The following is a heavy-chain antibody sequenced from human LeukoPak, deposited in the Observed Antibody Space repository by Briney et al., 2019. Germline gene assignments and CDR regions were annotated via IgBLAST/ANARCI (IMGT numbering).Heavy chain of an antibody. Sequence: PGGSLRLSCAASGFSFNTYVVGWVRQAPGKGLEWISVISTTGDKTFYADSVKGRFTISRDNSKNTLYLQMNSLRAEDTAVYYCARRGRDDYNSWGPFDYWGQGALVTVSS. CDR2: ISTTGDKT. V-gene: IGHV3-23*01. CDR1: GFSFNTYV. D-gene: IGHD5-24*01. J-gene: IGHJ4*02. CDR3: ARRGRDDYNSWGPFDY.